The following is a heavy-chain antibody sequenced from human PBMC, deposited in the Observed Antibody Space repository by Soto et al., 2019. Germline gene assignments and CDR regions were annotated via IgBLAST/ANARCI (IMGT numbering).Heavy chain of an antibody. D-gene: IGHD2-2*01. CDR2: IYPGDSDT. V-gene: IGHV5-51*01. Sequence: PGESLKISCKGSGYSFTSYWIGWVRQMPGKGLEWMGIIYPGDSDTRYSPYFQGQVTISADKSISTAYLQWSSLKASDTAMYYCARHCSSTSCYYGMDVWGQGTTVTVSS. J-gene: IGHJ6*02. CDR3: ARHCSSTSCYYGMDV. CDR1: GYSFTSYW.